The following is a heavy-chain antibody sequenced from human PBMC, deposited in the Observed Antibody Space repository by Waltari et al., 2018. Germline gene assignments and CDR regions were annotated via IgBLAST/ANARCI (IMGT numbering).Heavy chain of an antibody. Sequence: EVQLLESGGGLVQPGGSLRLSCAASGFTFSSYAMSWVRQAPGTGLEWVSAISGSGGSTYYADSVKGRFTISRDNSKNTLYLQMNSLRAEDTAVYYCAKHQAYYYDSSGYYYSFDYWGQGTLVTVSS. D-gene: IGHD3-22*01. CDR2: ISGSGGST. J-gene: IGHJ4*02. V-gene: IGHV3-23*01. CDR1: GFTFSSYA. CDR3: AKHQAYYYDSSGYYYSFDY.